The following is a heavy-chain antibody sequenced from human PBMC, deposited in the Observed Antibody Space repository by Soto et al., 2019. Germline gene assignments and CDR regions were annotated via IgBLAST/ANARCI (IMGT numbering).Heavy chain of an antibody. CDR1: GFTFSSYG. V-gene: IGHV3-30*18. CDR3: AKDIYPDIRAAFDI. J-gene: IGHJ3*02. Sequence: PGGSLRLSCAASGFTFSSYGMHWVRQAPGKGLEWVAVISYDGSNKYYADSVKGRFTISRDNSKNTLYLQMNSLRAEDTAVYYCAKDIYPDIRAAFDIWGQGTVVTVSS. D-gene: IGHD5-12*01. CDR2: ISYDGSNK.